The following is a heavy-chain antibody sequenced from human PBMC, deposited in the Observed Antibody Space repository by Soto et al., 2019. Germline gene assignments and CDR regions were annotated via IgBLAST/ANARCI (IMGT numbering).Heavy chain of an antibody. CDR1: GYTFTSYG. V-gene: IGHV1-18*04. Sequence: AAVQVSCKASGYTFTSYGIIWVRQAPGQGLEWMGWISAYNGNTNYAQKLQGRVTMTTDTSTSTAYMELRSLRSDDTAVYYCARDIQLPRYGMDVWGQGTTVTVSS. J-gene: IGHJ6*02. CDR3: ARDIQLPRYGMDV. CDR2: ISAYNGNT. D-gene: IGHD5-18*01.